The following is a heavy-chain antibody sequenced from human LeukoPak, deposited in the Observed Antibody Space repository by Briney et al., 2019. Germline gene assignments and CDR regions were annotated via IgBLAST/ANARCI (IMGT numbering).Heavy chain of an antibody. V-gene: IGHV1-69*13. D-gene: IGHD4-11*01. CDR1: GYTFTSYA. CDR2: IIPIFGTA. J-gene: IGHJ6*02. Sequence: GASVKVSCKASGYTFTSYAMNWVRQAPGQGLEWMGGIIPIFGTANYAQKFQGRVTITADESTSTAYMELSSLRSEDTAVYYCARDRTAPVTINYYYYYGMDVWGQGTTVTVSS. CDR3: ARDRTAPVTINYYYYYGMDV.